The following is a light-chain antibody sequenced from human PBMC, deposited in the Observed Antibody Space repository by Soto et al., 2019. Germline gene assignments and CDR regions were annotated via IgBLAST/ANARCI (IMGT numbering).Light chain of an antibody. V-gene: IGKV1-8*01. J-gene: IGKJ2*01. Sequence: AIRMTQSPSSFSASTGDRVTITCRASQGISSYLAWYQQKPGKAPKLLIYAASTLQSGVPSRFSGSGSGTDFTLTISCLQSEDFATYYCQQPRRTFGQGTKLEIK. CDR2: AAS. CDR1: QGISSY. CDR3: QQPRRT.